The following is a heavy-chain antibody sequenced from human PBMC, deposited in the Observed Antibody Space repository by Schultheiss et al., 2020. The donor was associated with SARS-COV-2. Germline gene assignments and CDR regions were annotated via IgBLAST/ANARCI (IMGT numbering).Heavy chain of an antibody. CDR2: IYYSGST. CDR1: GGSFSGYY. V-gene: IGHV4-31*01. D-gene: IGHD1-26*01. CDR3: ARGWFPEATSFAFDS. Sequence: SETLSLTCAVSGGSFSGYYWSWIRQPPGKGLEWIGYIYYSGSTYYNPSLKSLVSISLDTSKNQFSLKLTSVTAADTAIYYCARGWFPEATSFAFDSWGRGTLVTVSS. J-gene: IGHJ4*02.